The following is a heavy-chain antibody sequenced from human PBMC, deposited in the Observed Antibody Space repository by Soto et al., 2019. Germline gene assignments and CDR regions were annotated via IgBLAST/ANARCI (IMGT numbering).Heavy chain of an antibody. CDR3: ARERGYCSSTSCFYPHYTMDV. CDR1: GGSISSYY. V-gene: IGHV4-59*01. Sequence: SETLSLTCTVSGGSISSYYWSWIRQPPGKGLEWIGYIYYSGSTNYNPSLKSRVTISVDTSKNQFSLKLSSVTAADTAVYYCARERGYCSSTSCFYPHYTMDVWGQGTTVTVSS. CDR2: IYYSGST. J-gene: IGHJ6*02. D-gene: IGHD2-2*01.